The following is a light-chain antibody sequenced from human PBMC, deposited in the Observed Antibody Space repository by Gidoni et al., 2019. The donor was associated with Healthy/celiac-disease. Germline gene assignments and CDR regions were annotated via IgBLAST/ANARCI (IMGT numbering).Light chain of an antibody. Sequence: IVLTQSPGTLSLSPGERATLSCRASQSVSSSYLAWYQQKPGQAPRLLIYGASSRATGIPDRFSGSGSGTDFTLTISRLEPEDFAVYYCQQYGSAPLWTFGQXTKVEIK. V-gene: IGKV3-20*01. CDR3: QQYGSAPLWT. CDR1: QSVSSSY. CDR2: GAS. J-gene: IGKJ1*01.